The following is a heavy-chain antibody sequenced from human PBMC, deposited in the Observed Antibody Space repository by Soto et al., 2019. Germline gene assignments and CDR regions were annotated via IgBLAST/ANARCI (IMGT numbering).Heavy chain of an antibody. V-gene: IGHV4-39*01. D-gene: IGHD4-4*01. Sequence: QLQLQESGPGLVKPSETLSLTCTVSGGSISTSGYFWGWIRQPQGKGREGIGTIYYSGSTYYNPSPKSRVTISVDTSQNQLSLKLSAVTAADTAVYYCATSNWFDPWGQGTLVTVSS. CDR3: ATSNWFDP. CDR2: IYYSGST. CDR1: GGSISTSGYF. J-gene: IGHJ5*02.